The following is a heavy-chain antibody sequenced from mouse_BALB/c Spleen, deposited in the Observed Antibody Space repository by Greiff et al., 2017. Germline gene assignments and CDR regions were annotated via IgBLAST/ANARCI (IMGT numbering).Heavy chain of an antibody. J-gene: IGHJ3*01. CDR3: ARRNYRYDEFAY. D-gene: IGHD2-14*01. V-gene: IGHV14-3*02. CDR1: GFNIKDTY. CDR2: IDPANGNT. Sequence: VQLQQSGAELVKPGASVKLSCTASGFNIKDTYMHWVKQRPEQGLEWIGRIDPANGNTKYDPKFQGKATITADTSSNTAYLQLSSLTSEDTAVYYCARRNYRYDEFAYWGQGTLVTVSA.